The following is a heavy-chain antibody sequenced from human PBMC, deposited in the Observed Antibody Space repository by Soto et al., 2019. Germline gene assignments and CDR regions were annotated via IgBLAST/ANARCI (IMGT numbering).Heavy chain of an antibody. CDR3: ARRYSSSRQGFYYYGMDV. D-gene: IGHD6-13*01. CDR2: IYPGDSDT. J-gene: IGHJ6*02. V-gene: IGHV5-51*01. Sequence: GCGGNVCSSWMWRGRQKTRKNMEWMGIIYPGDSDTRYSPSFQGQVTISADKSISTAYLQWSSLKASDTAMYYCARRYSSSRQGFYYYGMDVWGQGTTVTVSS. CDR1: GGNVCSSW.